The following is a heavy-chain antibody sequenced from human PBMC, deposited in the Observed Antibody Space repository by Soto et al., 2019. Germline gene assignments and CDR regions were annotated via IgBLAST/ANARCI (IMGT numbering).Heavy chain of an antibody. V-gene: IGHV4-59*01. CDR1: GGSISTYY. D-gene: IGHD6-25*01. CDR2: IYYDGST. CDR3: ARDQLSSGLYVWFDP. J-gene: IGHJ5*02. Sequence: SETLSLTCTVSGGSISTYYWSWIRQPPGKGLEWIGYIYYDGSTSYNPSLRSRVTISVDTSKNQFSLILSSVTSADTAVYYCARDQLSSGLYVWFDPWRQGTLVTVSS.